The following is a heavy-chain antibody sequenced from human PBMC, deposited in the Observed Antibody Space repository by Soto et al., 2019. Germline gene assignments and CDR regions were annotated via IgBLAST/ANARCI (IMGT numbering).Heavy chain of an antibody. CDR3: ARSIASGWGDALDI. CDR1: GFTFSNFA. D-gene: IGHD6-19*01. Sequence: PGGSLRLSCAASGFTFSNFAMSWVRQAPGKGLEWVSGFSGSGANTYYADAVKGRFTISRDNSKNTLYLQMNSLRAEDTAIYYCARSIASGWGDALDIWGQGTMVTVSS. J-gene: IGHJ3*02. V-gene: IGHV3-23*01. CDR2: FSGSGANT.